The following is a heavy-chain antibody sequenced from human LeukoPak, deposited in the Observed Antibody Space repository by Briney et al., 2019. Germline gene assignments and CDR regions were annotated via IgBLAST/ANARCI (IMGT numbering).Heavy chain of an antibody. Sequence: SETLSLTCAVYGGSFSGYYWSWIRQPPGKGLEWIGEINHSGSTNYNPSLKSRVTISVDTSKNQFSLKVSSVTAADTAVYYCARGRWGFHSSGWYASYSSREDYYFDYWGQGTLVTVSS. CDR2: INHSGST. D-gene: IGHD6-19*01. CDR3: ARGRWGFHSSGWYASYSSREDYYFDY. J-gene: IGHJ4*02. CDR1: GGSFSGYY. V-gene: IGHV4-34*01.